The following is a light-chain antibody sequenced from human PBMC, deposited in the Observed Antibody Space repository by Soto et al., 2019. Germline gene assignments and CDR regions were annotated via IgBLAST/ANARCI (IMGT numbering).Light chain of an antibody. Sequence: VLTQPPSASGTPGQRVTISCSGSSSNIGSNTVNWYRQLPGTAPKLLIYSNNQRPSGVPDRFSGSKSGTSASLAISGLQSEDEAHYYCAAWDDSLNGLLYVFGTGTKLTVL. J-gene: IGLJ1*01. CDR1: SSNIGSNT. CDR2: SNN. CDR3: AAWDDSLNGLLYV. V-gene: IGLV1-44*01.